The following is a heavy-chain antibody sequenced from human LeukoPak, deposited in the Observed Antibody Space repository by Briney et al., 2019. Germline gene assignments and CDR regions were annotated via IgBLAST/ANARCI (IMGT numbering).Heavy chain of an antibody. CDR1: GFTFRSYW. CDR3: ARGYSSGSRIDY. D-gene: IGHD6-25*01. CDR2: INSDGSNT. Sequence: PGGSLRLSCAATGFTFRSYWMRWVRQAPGKGLVWVSRINSDGSNTAYADSVKGRFTISRDNAKNTVYLQMNSLRAEDTAVYYCARGYSSGSRIDYWGQGTLVTVSS. J-gene: IGHJ4*02. V-gene: IGHV3-74*01.